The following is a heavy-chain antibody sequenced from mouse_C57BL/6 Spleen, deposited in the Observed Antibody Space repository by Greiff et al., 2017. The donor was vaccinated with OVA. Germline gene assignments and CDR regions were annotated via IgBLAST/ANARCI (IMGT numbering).Heavy chain of an antibody. D-gene: IGHD2-5*01. CDR1: GFTFSSYG. CDR3: ARHDDYSNYNAMDY. J-gene: IGHJ4*01. CDR2: ISSGGSYT. Sequence: EVQLVESGGDLVKPGGSLKLSCAASGFTFSSYGMSWVRQTPDKRLEWVATISSGGSYTYYPDSVKGRFTISRDNAKNTLYLQMSSLKSEDTAMYYCARHDDYSNYNAMDYWGQGTSVTVSS. V-gene: IGHV5-6*01.